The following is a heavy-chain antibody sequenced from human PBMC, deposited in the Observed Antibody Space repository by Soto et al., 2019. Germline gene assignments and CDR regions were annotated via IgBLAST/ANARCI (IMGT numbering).Heavy chain of an antibody. CDR3: ARGYNSFDL. J-gene: IGHJ3*01. D-gene: IGHD1-1*01. CDR1: GFTLSDYY. V-gene: IGHV3-72*01. Sequence: GGSLRLSCAASGFTLSDYYMDWLRQSPEKGLEWLGRTRNKAHGHTTEYAASVKGRFTVSRDETGNSLYLQMNSLITEDTAVYYCARGYNSFDLWGQGTMVTVSS. CDR2: TRNKAHGHTT.